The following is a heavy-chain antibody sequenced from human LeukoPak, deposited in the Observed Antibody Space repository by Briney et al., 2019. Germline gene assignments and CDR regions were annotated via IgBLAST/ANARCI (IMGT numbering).Heavy chain of an antibody. Sequence: SETLSLTCAVYGGSSSGYYWSWIRQPPGKGLEWIGEINHSGSTNYNPSLKSRVTISVDTSKNQFSLKLSSVTAADTAVYYCARAARYCSSTSCHKIRAFDIWGQGTMVTVSS. CDR3: ARAARYCSSTSCHKIRAFDI. V-gene: IGHV4-34*01. D-gene: IGHD2-2*02. J-gene: IGHJ3*02. CDR1: GGSSSGYY. CDR2: INHSGST.